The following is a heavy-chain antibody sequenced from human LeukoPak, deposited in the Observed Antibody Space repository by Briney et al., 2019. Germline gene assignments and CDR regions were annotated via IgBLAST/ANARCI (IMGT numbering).Heavy chain of an antibody. Sequence: ASVKVSCKASGYTFTDFDINWVRQAPGRGLEWMGWMNPNSGNTVYAQKFQGRVTMTRDTSINTGRMELISLYSEDTAVYYCARALDRSYYYVYLSWGQGTVISVSS. D-gene: IGHD3-16*01. J-gene: IGHJ5*02. V-gene: IGHV1-8*01. CDR2: MNPNSGNT. CDR3: ARALDRSYYYVYLS. CDR1: GYTFTDFD.